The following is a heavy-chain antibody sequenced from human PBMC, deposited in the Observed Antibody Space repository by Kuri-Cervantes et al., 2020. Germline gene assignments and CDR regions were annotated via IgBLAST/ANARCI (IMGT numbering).Heavy chain of an antibody. CDR1: GFTFSSYS. D-gene: IGHD6-13*01. CDR3: TRGGSSSPLTAFNM. CDR2: ISSSSSTI. J-gene: IGHJ3*02. Sequence: GESLKISCAASGFTFSSYSMNWVRQAPGKGLEWVSYISSSSSTIYYADSVKGRFTISRDNAKNSLYLQMNSLRDEDTAVYYCTRGGSSSPLTAFNMWGQGTRVTVSS. V-gene: IGHV3-48*02.